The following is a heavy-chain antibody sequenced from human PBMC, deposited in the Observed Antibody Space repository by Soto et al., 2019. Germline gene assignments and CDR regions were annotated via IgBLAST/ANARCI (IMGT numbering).Heavy chain of an antibody. Sequence: ASVKVSCKASGGTFSSYAISWVRQAPGEGLEWMGGIIAIFGTANYAQKFQGRVTITADESTSTAYMELSSLRSEDTAVYYCARTRYYYDTSGYSYFDDWGQGTLGTVPS. V-gene: IGHV1-69*13. CDR1: GGTFSSYA. J-gene: IGHJ4*02. D-gene: IGHD3-22*01. CDR2: IIAIFGTA. CDR3: ARTRYYYDTSGYSYFDD.